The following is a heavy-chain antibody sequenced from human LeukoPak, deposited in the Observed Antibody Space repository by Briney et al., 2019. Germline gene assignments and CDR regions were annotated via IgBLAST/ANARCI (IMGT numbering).Heavy chain of an antibody. Sequence: SETLSLTCTVSGGSISSYYWSWVRQRPRKGQEWVGHIYYSGNTNYNPSLETRVTISVDTSKNQFSLKLSCVPGADTGAYYCARDIGGATYFDYWGQGTLVTVSS. CDR3: ARDIGGATYFDY. J-gene: IGHJ4*02. CDR2: IYYSGNT. D-gene: IGHD1-26*01. CDR1: GGSISSYY. V-gene: IGHV4-59*01.